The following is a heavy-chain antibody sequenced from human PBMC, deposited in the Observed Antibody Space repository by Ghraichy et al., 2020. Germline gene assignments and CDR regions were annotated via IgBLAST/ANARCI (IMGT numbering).Heavy chain of an antibody. D-gene: IGHD3-3*01. V-gene: IGHV3-74*01. CDR3: ARLDSYFWSGYPDSLHY. J-gene: IGHJ4*02. CDR1: GFTFSSYW. Sequence: GGSLRLSCAASGFTFSSYWMHWVRQAPGKGLVWVSRINSDGSSTSYADSVKGRFTISRDNAKNTLYLQMNSLRAEDTAVYYCARLDSYFWSGYPDSLHYWGQGTLVTVSS. CDR2: INSDGSST.